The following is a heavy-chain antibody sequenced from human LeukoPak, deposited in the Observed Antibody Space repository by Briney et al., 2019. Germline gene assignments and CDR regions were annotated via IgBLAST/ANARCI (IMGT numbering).Heavy chain of an antibody. CDR3: ARILGGYSSGRTRYYYFYLDV. CDR2: IYTSGST. J-gene: IGHJ6*03. D-gene: IGHD6-19*01. CDR1: GGTISSHY. Sequence: AGTLSLTCTVSGGTISSHYWSWIRQPAGKGLEWVGRIYTSGSTYYNPSLKSRVSISVDKSKNQVSLKMSSETAADTAVAYGARILGGYSSGRTRYYYFYLDVWGKGTTVTISS. V-gene: IGHV4-4*07.